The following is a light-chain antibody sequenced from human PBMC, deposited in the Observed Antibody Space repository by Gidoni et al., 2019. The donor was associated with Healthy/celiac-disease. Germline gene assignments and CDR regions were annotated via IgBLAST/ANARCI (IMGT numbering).Light chain of an antibody. CDR1: QSLLHSNGYNY. J-gene: IGKJ1*01. CDR2: LGS. CDR3: MQALQTPRT. Sequence: EIVMTPSPRSLPVTPGAPASISCRSSQSLLHSNGYNYLDWYLQKPGQSPQLLIYLGSNRASGVPYRFSGSGSGTDFTLKISRVEAEDVGVYYCMQALQTPRTFGQGTKVEIK. V-gene: IGKV2-28*01.